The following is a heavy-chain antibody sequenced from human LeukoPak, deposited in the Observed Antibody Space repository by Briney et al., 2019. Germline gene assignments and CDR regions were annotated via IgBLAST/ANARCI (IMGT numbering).Heavy chain of an antibody. CDR1: GGSISSSNSY. CDR2: IYYSGNT. V-gene: IGHV4-39*01. Sequence: SETLSLTCAVSGGSISSSNSYWGWIRQPPGKGLEWIGSIYYSGNTYYNASLKSQVSISIDTSKNQFSLRLTSVTAADTAVYYCARQTGSGLFILPGGQGTLVTVSS. D-gene: IGHD3/OR15-3a*01. J-gene: IGHJ4*02. CDR3: ARQTGSGLFILP.